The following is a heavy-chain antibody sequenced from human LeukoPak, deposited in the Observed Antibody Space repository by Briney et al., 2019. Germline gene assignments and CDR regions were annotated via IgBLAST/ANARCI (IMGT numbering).Heavy chain of an antibody. CDR2: ISGSGGST. D-gene: IGHD3-3*01. Sequence: AGGSLRLSCAASGFTFSSYAMSWVRQAPGKGLEWVSAISGSGGSTYYADSVKGRFTISRDNPKNTLYLQMNSLRAEDTAVYYCARLRFLEWLTQGQYYFDYWGQGTLVTVSS. J-gene: IGHJ4*02. V-gene: IGHV3-23*01. CDR1: GFTFSSYA. CDR3: ARLRFLEWLTQGQYYFDY.